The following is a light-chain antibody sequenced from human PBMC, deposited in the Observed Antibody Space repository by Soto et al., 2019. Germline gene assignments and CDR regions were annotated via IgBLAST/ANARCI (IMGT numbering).Light chain of an antibody. CDR3: SSYTSSSRGGVV. CDR1: SSDVGGYNY. Sequence: QSALTQPASVSGSPGQSITISCTGTSSDVGGYNYVSWYQQHPGKAPKLMIYDVSNRPSGVSNRFSGSKSGNTASLTISGLQAEDEADYYCSSYTSSSRGGVVFGGGTKVTVL. V-gene: IGLV2-14*01. CDR2: DVS. J-gene: IGLJ2*01.